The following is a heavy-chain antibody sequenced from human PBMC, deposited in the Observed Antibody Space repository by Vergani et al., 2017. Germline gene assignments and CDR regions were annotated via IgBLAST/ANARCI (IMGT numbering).Heavy chain of an antibody. Sequence: EVQLVESGGGLVKPGGSLRLSCAASGFTFSSYSMNWVRQAPGKGLEWVSSISSSSSYIYYADSVKGRFTISRDNAKNSLYLQMNSLRAEDTAVYYCAGSGEKQGALGYSGYDWGGYYYYYYMDVWGKGTTVTVSS. V-gene: IGHV3-21*01. CDR1: GFTFSSYS. CDR2: ISSSSSYI. D-gene: IGHD5-12*01. J-gene: IGHJ6*03. CDR3: AGSGEKQGALGYSGYDWGGYYYYYYMDV.